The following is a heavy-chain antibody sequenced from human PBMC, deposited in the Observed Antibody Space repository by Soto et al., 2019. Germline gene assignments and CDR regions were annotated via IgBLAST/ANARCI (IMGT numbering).Heavy chain of an antibody. CDR3: ARHSVVAAFFDY. CDR1: GGSISSSSYY. CDR2: IYYSGST. D-gene: IGHD2-15*01. Sequence: QLQLQESGPGLVKPSETLSLTCTVSGGSISSSSYYWGWIRQPPGKGLEWIGSIYYSGSTYYNQSFKSRVTISVDTAKNQFSLKLSSVTAADTAVYYCARHSVVAAFFDYWGQGTLVTVSS. J-gene: IGHJ4*02. V-gene: IGHV4-39*01.